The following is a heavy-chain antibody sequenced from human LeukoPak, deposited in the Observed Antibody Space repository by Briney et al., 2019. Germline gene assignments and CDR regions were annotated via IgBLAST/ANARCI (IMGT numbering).Heavy chain of an antibody. CDR2: ISGSGGST. J-gene: IGHJ4*02. V-gene: IGHV3-23*01. CDR3: AKDLSAAVAGYFDY. D-gene: IGHD6-19*01. Sequence: GGSLRLSCAASGFTFSSYAMSWVRQAPGKGLEWVSAISGSGGSTYYADSVKGRSTISRDNSKNTLYLQMNSLRAEDTAVYYCAKDLSAAVAGYFDYWGQGTLVTVSS. CDR1: GFTFSSYA.